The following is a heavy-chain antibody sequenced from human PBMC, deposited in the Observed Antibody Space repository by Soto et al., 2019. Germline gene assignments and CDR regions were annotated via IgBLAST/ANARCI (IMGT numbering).Heavy chain of an antibody. Sequence: ASVKVSCKASGYTFTNYGITWVRQAPVQGLEWMGWIGAYNGNTHYTERLQGRVTMTTDTSTSTAYMELRGLRSDDSAVYYCARVRRLVGYFYYYMDVWGNGTTVTVSS. CDR3: ARVRRLVGYFYYYMDV. CDR2: IGAYNGNT. V-gene: IGHV1-18*01. J-gene: IGHJ6*03. CDR1: GYTFTNYG. D-gene: IGHD6-6*01.